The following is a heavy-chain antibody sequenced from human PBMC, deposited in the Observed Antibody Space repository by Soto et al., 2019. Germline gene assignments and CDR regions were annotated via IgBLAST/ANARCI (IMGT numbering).Heavy chain of an antibody. J-gene: IGHJ4*02. CDR1: GGSISSGGYY. CDR2: IYYSGST. D-gene: IGHD3-3*01. V-gene: IGHV4-31*03. CDR3: ARETAFTIFGVVTEKYYFDY. Sequence: QVQLQESGPGLVKPSQTLSLTCTVSGGSISSGGYYWSWIRQHPGKGLEWIGYIYYSGSTYYNPFLKSRVTISVDTSKNQFSLKLSSVTAADTAVYYCARETAFTIFGVVTEKYYFDYWGQGTLVTVSS.